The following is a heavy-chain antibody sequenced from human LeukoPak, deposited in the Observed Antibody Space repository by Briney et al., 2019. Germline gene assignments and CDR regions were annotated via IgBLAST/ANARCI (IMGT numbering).Heavy chain of an antibody. Sequence: GGSLRLSCAASGFTFSSYGMHWVRQAPGKGLEWVAVISYDGSNKYYADSVKGRFTISRDSSKNTLYLQMNSLRAEDTAVYYCATDEDSSGWPYYFDYWGQGTLVTVSS. CDR2: ISYDGSNK. J-gene: IGHJ4*02. CDR1: GFTFSSYG. CDR3: ATDEDSSGWPYYFDY. V-gene: IGHV3-30*03. D-gene: IGHD6-19*01.